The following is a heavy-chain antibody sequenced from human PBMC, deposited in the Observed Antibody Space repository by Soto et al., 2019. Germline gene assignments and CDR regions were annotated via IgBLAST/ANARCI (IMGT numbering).Heavy chain of an antibody. Sequence: ASVKVSCKASGYTFTGYYMHWVRQAPGQGLEWMGWINPNSGGTNYAQKFQGWVTMTRDTSISTAYMELSRLRSDDTAVYYCARGERGCSGGSCYHFDYWGQGTLVTVSS. CDR3: ARGERGCSGGSCYHFDY. CDR2: INPNSGGT. J-gene: IGHJ4*02. V-gene: IGHV1-2*04. D-gene: IGHD2-15*01. CDR1: GYTFTGYY.